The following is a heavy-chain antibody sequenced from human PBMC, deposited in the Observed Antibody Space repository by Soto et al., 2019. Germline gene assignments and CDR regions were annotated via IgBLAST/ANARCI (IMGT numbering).Heavy chain of an antibody. J-gene: IGHJ3*02. Sequence: QVQLVQSGAEVKKPGSSVKVSCKASGGTFSSYAISWVRQAPGQGLEWMGGIIPIFGTANYAQKFQGRVTITADESTSXVYXEXNSLRSEDTAVYYCARDPSSRPNDYGDYGWVGAFDIWGQGTMVTVSS. CDR3: ARDPSSRPNDYGDYGWVGAFDI. CDR2: IIPIFGTA. CDR1: GGTFSSYA. V-gene: IGHV1-69*12. D-gene: IGHD4-17*01.